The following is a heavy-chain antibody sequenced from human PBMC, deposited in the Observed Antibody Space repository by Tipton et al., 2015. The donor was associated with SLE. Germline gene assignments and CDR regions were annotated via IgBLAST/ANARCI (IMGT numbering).Heavy chain of an antibody. Sequence: LRLSCTVSGASINSGTYYWNWIRQPPGKGLEWIGYIFYSGSTNYNPSLKSRVTISVDTSKNQFSLKLKSVTAADSAVYYCARERYCSGASCYAPDYWGQGTLVTVSS. V-gene: IGHV4-61*01. J-gene: IGHJ4*02. CDR1: GASINSGTYY. D-gene: IGHD2-2*01. CDR3: ARERYCSGASCYAPDY. CDR2: IFYSGST.